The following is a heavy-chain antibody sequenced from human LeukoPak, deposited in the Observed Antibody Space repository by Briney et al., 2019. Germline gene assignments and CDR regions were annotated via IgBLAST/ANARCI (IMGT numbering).Heavy chain of an antibody. CDR1: GYTFTGYY. CDR3: ARITDSMIRGVDFDY. J-gene: IGHJ4*02. CDR2: INPISGGT. Sequence: ASVKVSCKASGYTFTGYYMHWVRQAPGQGLEWMGWINPISGGTGYAQKFQGRVTMTRDTSINTAYMELSRLTSDDTAVYYCARITDSMIRGVDFDYWGQGTLVGVSS. D-gene: IGHD3-10*01. V-gene: IGHV1-2*02.